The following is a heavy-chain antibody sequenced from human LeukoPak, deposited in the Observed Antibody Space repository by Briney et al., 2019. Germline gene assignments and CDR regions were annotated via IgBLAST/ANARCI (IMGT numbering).Heavy chain of an antibody. J-gene: IGHJ4*02. CDR1: GFTFSSYS. D-gene: IGHD2-15*01. Sequence: GGSLGLSCAASGFTFSSYSMNWVRQAPGKGLEWVSSISSSSSYIYYADSVKGRFTIYRDNAMNSLYLQMNSLRAEDTAVYYCAVVAGEDPEDPFDFWGQGTLVTVSS. V-gene: IGHV3-21*01. CDR2: ISSSSSYI. CDR3: AVVAGEDPEDPFDF.